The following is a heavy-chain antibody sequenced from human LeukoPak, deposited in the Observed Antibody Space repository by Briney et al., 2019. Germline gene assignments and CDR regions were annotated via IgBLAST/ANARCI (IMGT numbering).Heavy chain of an antibody. J-gene: IGHJ2*01. CDR3: ARGGPPESPYYGSSSWYFDL. CDR2: INHSVST. CDR1: GGSFSGYY. V-gene: IGHV4-34*01. Sequence: PSETLPLTCAVYGGSFSGYYWSWIRQPPGKGLEWIREINHSVSTNYNPSLKSRVTISVDTSKNQFSLKLSSVTAADTAVYYCARGGPPESPYYGSSSWYFDLWGRGTLVTVSS. D-gene: IGHD3-10*01.